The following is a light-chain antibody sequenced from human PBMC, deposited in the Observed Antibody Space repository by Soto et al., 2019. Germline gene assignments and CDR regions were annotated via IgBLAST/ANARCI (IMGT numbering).Light chain of an antibody. CDR2: VES. Sequence: EKGRTQSPATLSVSLGERATLSCRASQSFSSALACYQQNLGQVPRLLIYVESTRATGIPARFSGSGSGTEFTLIISSLQSEDFAVYYCQQYNNWPWTFGQGTKVEIK. J-gene: IGKJ1*01. CDR1: QSFSSA. CDR3: QQYNNWPWT. V-gene: IGKV3-15*01.